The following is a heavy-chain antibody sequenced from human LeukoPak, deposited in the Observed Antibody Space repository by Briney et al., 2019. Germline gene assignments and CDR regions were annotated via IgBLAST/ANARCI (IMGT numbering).Heavy chain of an antibody. D-gene: IGHD5-18*01. CDR2: ISGSGGST. V-gene: IGHV3-23*01. J-gene: IGHJ4*02. CDR1: GFTFSSYA. Sequence: QPGGSLRLSCAASGFTFSSYAVSWVRQAPGKGLEWVSAISGSGGSTYYADSVKGRFTISRDNSKNTLYLQMNSLRAEDTAVYYCAKDPLRGYSYGSTFDYWGQGTLVTVSS. CDR3: AKDPLRGYSYGSTFDY.